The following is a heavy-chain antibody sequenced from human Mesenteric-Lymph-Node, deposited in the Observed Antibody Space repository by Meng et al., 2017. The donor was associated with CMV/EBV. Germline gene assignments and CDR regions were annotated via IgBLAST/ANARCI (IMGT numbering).Heavy chain of an antibody. J-gene: IGHJ5*02. CDR3: ARERRSVARFDP. CDR1: GDSVPSGSYY. CDR2: VYYTGGT. Sequence: SVSGDSVPSGSYYWSWIRQPPGKGLEWIGYVYYTGGTNYNPSLKSRVTILVDTSKNQFSLKLNSMTAADTAVYYCARERRSVARFDPWGQGILVTVSS. V-gene: IGHV4-61*01.